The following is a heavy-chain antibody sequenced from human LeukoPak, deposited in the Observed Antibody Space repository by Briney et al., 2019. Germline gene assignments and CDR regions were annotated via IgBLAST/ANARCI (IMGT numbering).Heavy chain of an antibody. Sequence: SSETLSLTCTVSGGSVSSSNYYWSWIRQPPGKGLEWVGFFSYNVHSDYNPSLKSRVTISVDTSKNQFSLRLSSVTAADTAIYYCARVSVAGIGPDYWGQGTLVTVSS. CDR1: GGSVSSSNYY. CDR3: ARVSVAGIGPDY. V-gene: IGHV4-61*01. D-gene: IGHD6-13*01. J-gene: IGHJ4*02. CDR2: FSYNVHS.